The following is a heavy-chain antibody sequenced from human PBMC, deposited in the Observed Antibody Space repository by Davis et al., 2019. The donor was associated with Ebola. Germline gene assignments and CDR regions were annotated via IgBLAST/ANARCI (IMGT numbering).Heavy chain of an antibody. Sequence: ASVKASCKASGYTFTAYYIHWVRQAPGQGPEWMGLLNPNNGGTKLAQKFQGRVTLTRDTSIKTAYMELKILKSDDTALYYCARGDSTLVRGGRGWHYPMDDWGQGTMVTVSS. CDR1: GYTFTAYY. CDR2: LNPNNGGT. V-gene: IGHV1-2*02. CDR3: ARGDSTLVRGGRGWHYPMDD. D-gene: IGHD2-15*01. J-gene: IGHJ6*02.